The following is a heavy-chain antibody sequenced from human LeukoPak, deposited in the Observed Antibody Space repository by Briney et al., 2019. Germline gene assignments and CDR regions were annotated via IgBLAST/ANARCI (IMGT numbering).Heavy chain of an antibody. CDR1: GYTFTSYG. J-gene: IGHJ3*02. CDR2: ISAYNGNT. Sequence: ASVKVSFKASGYTFTSYGISWVRQAPGQGLEWMGWISAYNGNTNYAQKLQGRVTMTTDTSTSTAYMELRSLRSDDTAVYYCARDGSITMTPDAFDIWGQGTMVTVSS. D-gene: IGHD3-22*01. V-gene: IGHV1-18*01. CDR3: ARDGSITMTPDAFDI.